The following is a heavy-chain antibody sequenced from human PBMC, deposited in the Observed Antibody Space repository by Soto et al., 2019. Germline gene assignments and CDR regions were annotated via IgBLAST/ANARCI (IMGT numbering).Heavy chain of an antibody. J-gene: IGHJ6*02. Sequence: QLQLQESGPGLVKPSETLSLTCTVSGDSISSSRYYWGWIGQPPGKGLEWIGYIYYSGTTYYTPSLRSRVTISVDTSKNQFSLKLNCVTAAETAVYYCALRGSGWYRGVFWGQGTTVTVS. CDR3: ALRGSGWYRGVF. D-gene: IGHD6-19*01. CDR2: IYYSGTT. CDR1: GDSISSSRYY. V-gene: IGHV4-39*01.